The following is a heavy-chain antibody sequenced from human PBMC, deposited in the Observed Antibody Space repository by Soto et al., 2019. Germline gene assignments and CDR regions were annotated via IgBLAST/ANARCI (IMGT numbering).Heavy chain of an antibody. D-gene: IGHD2-2*02. CDR3: ARAGDDCSTTNCYMIDS. J-gene: IGHJ4*02. CDR2: INAGNGKT. V-gene: IGHV1-3*01. Sequence: QVQLVQSGVAVKKPGASVKVSCKASGYTFTTYAMHWVRQAPGQRLEWMGWINAGNGKTKYSQKFQGRVTITRDTSATTAYMELSSLRSEDTAVYYCARAGDDCSTTNCYMIDSWGQGTLVTVSS. CDR1: GYTFTTYA.